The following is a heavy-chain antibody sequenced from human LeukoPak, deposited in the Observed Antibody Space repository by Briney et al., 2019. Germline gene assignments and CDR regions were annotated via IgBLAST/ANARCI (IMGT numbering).Heavy chain of an antibody. CDR2: ISGSGGGT. D-gene: IGHD3-3*01. Sequence: AGSLRLSCAASGFTFNSYAMSWVRQAPEKGLEWVATISGSGGGTYYADSVKGRFTISRDDSKNTLYLQMNSLTAEDTAVYYCAKDLWRYQNNYFDYWGEGTLVTVSS. CDR1: GFTFNSYA. V-gene: IGHV3-23*01. CDR3: AKDLWRYQNNYFDY. J-gene: IGHJ4*02.